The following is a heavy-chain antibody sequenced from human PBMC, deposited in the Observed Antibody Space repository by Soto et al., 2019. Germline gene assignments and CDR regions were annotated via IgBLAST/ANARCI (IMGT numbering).Heavy chain of an antibody. Sequence: EVQLVESGGGLVQPGGSLRLSCAASGFTFSSYSMNWVRQAPGKGLEWVSYISSSSSTIYYADSVKGRFTISRDNAKNSLYLQMNSLRAEDTAVYYCARERRGYSGYDEFDYWGQGTLVTVSS. CDR2: ISSSSSTI. D-gene: IGHD5-12*01. V-gene: IGHV3-48*01. CDR1: GFTFSSYS. CDR3: ARERRGYSGYDEFDY. J-gene: IGHJ4*02.